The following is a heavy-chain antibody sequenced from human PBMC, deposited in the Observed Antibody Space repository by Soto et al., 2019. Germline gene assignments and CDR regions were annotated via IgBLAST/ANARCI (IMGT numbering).Heavy chain of an antibody. CDR2: IWYDGSNK. CDR1: GFTFGSYG. V-gene: IGHV3-33*01. CDR3: ARDRYSYYDFWSGSLPYYYYGMDV. Sequence: PGGSLRLSCAASGFTFGSYGMHWVRQAPGKGLEWVAVIWYDGSNKYYADSVKGRFTISRDNSKNTLYLQMNSLRAEDTAVYYCARDRYSYYDFWSGSLPYYYYGMDVWGQGTTVTVSS. J-gene: IGHJ6*02. D-gene: IGHD3-3*01.